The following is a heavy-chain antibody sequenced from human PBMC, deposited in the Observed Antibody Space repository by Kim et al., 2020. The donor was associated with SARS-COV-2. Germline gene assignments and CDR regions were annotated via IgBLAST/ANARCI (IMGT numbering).Heavy chain of an antibody. CDR2: ISRDTIAT. Sequence: GGSLRLSCAASGFPFTPFAMHWVRQAPGKGLEWVTFISRDTIATYYADSVKGRFTVSRDDSKNMLYLQLNNLRAEDTAVYYCARDSYRYDSWGRGTLV. CDR3: ARDSYRYDS. V-gene: IGHV3-30*07. J-gene: IGHJ4*02. D-gene: IGHD5-12*01. CDR1: GFPFTPFA.